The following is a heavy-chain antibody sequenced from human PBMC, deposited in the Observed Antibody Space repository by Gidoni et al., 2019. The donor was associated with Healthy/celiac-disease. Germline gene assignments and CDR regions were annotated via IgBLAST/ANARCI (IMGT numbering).Heavy chain of an antibody. CDR2: ISSSSSYI. CDR1: GFTFSSYS. D-gene: IGHD6-6*01. V-gene: IGHV3-21*01. CDR3: ARFGGGIAARVGFDY. J-gene: IGHJ4*02. Sequence: EVQLVESGGGLVKPGGSLRLSCAASGFTFSSYSMNWVRQAPGKGLEWVSSISSSSSYIYYADSVKGRFTISRDNAKNSLYLQMNSLRAEDTAVYYCARFGGGIAARVGFDYWGQGTLVTVSS.